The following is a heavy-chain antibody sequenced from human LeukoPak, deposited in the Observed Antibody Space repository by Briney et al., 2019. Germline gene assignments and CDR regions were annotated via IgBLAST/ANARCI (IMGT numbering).Heavy chain of an antibody. V-gene: IGHV1-2*02. Sequence: GASVKVSCKASGYIFTGYYIHWVRQAPGQGLEWMGWINPNSGDTNYAQKFQGRVTMTRDTSISTAYMELSRLRSDDTAVYYCARGGRHYYDSSGYFDPWGQGTLVTVSS. J-gene: IGHJ5*02. CDR1: GYIFTGYY. CDR3: ARGGRHYYDSSGYFDP. CDR2: INPNSGDT. D-gene: IGHD3-22*01.